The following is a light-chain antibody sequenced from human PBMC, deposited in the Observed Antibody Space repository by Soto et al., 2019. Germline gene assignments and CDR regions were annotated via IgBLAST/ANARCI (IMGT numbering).Light chain of an antibody. CDR2: DAS. J-gene: IGKJ2*01. CDR1: QSVISY. V-gene: IGKV3-11*01. Sequence: EIALTQSPATLSLSPGERATLSCRASQSVISYLAWYQQKPGQAPRLLIYDASNRATGTQARFSGSGSGTDFTLPISSLETEDFAVYYWQQRSNWPPYTFGQGTKLEI. CDR3: QQRSNWPPYT.